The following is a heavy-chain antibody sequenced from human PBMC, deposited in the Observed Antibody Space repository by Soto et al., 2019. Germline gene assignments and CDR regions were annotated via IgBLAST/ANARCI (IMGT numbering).Heavy chain of an antibody. Sequence: GASVKGSCKASGFTFTSAAVQWVRQARGQRLEWIGWIVVGSGNTNYARKFQERVTITRDMSTSTAYMELSSLRSEDTAVYYCAAHYYDSSGYYNYGMDVWGQGTTVTVSS. V-gene: IGHV1-58*01. J-gene: IGHJ6*02. D-gene: IGHD3-22*01. CDR1: GFTFTSAA. CDR3: AAHYYDSSGYYNYGMDV. CDR2: IVVGSGNT.